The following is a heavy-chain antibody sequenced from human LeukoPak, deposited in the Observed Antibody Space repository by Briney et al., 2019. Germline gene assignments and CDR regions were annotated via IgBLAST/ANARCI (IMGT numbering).Heavy chain of an antibody. Sequence: GASVKVSCKXSGGTFSSYAISWVRQAPGQGLEWMGRIIPILGIANYAQKFQGRVTITADKSTSTAYMELSSLRSEDTAVYYCAVYSGYEIGPTIWGKGTTVTVSS. J-gene: IGHJ6*04. CDR2: IIPILGIA. CDR3: AVYSGYEIGPTI. D-gene: IGHD5-12*01. V-gene: IGHV1-69*04. CDR1: GGTFSSYA.